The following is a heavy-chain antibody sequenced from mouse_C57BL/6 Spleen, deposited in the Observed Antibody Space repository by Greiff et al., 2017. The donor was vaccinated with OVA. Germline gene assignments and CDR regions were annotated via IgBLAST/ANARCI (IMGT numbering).Heavy chain of an antibody. D-gene: IGHD2-3*01. CDR2: IWTGGGT. V-gene: IGHV2-9-1*01. J-gene: IGHJ4*01. CDR1: GFSLTSYA. Sequence: VKLMESGPGLVAPSQSLSITCTVSGFSLTSYAISWVRQPPGKGLEWLGVIWTGGGTNYNSALKSRLSISKDNSKSQVFLKMNSLQTDDTARYYCARNDGYYFYYAMDYWGQGTSVTVSS. CDR3: ARNDGYYFYYAMDY.